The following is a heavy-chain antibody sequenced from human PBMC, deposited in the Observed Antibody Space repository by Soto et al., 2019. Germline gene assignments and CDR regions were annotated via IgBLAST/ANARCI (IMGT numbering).Heavy chain of an antibody. CDR3: ARSDNYVAFDY. CDR2: TYYSGYT. J-gene: IGHJ4*02. V-gene: IGHV4-30-4*01. D-gene: IGHD4-4*01. Sequence: QVQLQESGPGLVKPSQTLSLTCTASGDSFSSGDHKWSWIRQPPGKGLEWIGYTYYSGYTYNNPSLKSRLTMSVDTSKNQFSLKLSSVTAADTAVYYCARSDNYVAFDYWGQGTLVTVSS. CDR1: GDSFSSGDHK.